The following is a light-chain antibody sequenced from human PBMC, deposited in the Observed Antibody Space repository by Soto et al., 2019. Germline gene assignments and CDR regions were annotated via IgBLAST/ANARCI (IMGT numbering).Light chain of an antibody. J-gene: IGKJ1*01. V-gene: IGKV3-20*01. CDR2: AQY. CDR3: QHYGSSPET. CDR1: QSVSVTY. Sequence: DIVMTPSPGPLFLSQAQRDTHHCPYSQSVSVTYLAWYQQKPAQPPRLLIYAQYTRSSGIPPRFSGSGSGTDFTLTIRRLEPEDFAVYYCQHYGSSPETFGQGIKMGI.